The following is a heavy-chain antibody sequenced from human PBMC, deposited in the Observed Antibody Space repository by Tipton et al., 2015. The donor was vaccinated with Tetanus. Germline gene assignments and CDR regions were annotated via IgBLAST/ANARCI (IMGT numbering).Heavy chain of an antibody. D-gene: IGHD2-8*01. CDR3: ARAHCTDGVCNFDF. V-gene: IGHV5-51*01. CDR2: IYPGDSDT. J-gene: IGHJ4*02. Sequence: MQLVQSGGEVKKPGESLKISCKGSGYIFNNYWIGWVRQKPGKGLEWMGIIYPGDSDTRYSPSFQGQVTISVDKSINTAYLQWSSLKASDTSMFHCARAHCTDGVCNFDFWGQGALVTVAS. CDR1: GYIFNNYW.